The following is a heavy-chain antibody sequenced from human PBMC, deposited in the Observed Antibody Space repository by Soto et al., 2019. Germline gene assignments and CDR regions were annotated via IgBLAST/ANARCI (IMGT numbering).Heavy chain of an antibody. D-gene: IGHD6-25*01. CDR2: INPTLDST. CDR3: ATMKRARLDS. CDR1: GITSSGYG. V-gene: IGHV1-69*09. J-gene: IGHJ4*02. Sequence: QEQVVQSGPAMKEPGSSVKVSCRASGITSSGYGFSWVRQATGQGLEWVGRINPTLDSTQYAQNLQGRVSITVDKSTDTAYLEVTSLRLDDTAIYFCATMKRARLDSWGRGTVVTVSS.